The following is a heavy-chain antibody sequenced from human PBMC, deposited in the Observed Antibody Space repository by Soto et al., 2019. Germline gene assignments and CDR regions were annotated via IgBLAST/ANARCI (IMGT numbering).Heavy chain of an antibody. D-gene: IGHD6-19*01. J-gene: IGHJ4*02. CDR1: GFMFSVYW. Sequence: EVQLVESGGGLVQPGGSLRLSCAASGFMFSVYWMHWVRQVPGKGLVWVSRIDSDGTTTNYADSVKGRFTISRDNAKHTVYLQMNSLRAEDTAVYYCAKEGSSGWPFDHWGQGTLVTVSS. CDR2: IDSDGTTT. V-gene: IGHV3-74*01. CDR3: AKEGSSGWPFDH.